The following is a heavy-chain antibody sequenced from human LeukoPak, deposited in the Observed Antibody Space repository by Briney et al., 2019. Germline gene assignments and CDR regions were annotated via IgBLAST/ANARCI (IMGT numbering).Heavy chain of an antibody. Sequence: VASVKVSCKASGYTFTGYYMHWVRQAPGQGLEWMGWISAYNGNTNYAQKLQGRVTMTTDTSTSTAYMELRSLRSDDTAVYYCARGTGYSSGWSPLDYWGQGTLVTVSS. J-gene: IGHJ4*02. CDR3: ARGTGYSSGWSPLDY. V-gene: IGHV1-18*04. CDR2: ISAYNGNT. CDR1: GYTFTGYY. D-gene: IGHD6-19*01.